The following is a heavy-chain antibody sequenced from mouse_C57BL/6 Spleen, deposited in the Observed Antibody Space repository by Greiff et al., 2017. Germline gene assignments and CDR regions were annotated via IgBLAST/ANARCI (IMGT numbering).Heavy chain of an antibody. D-gene: IGHD3-1*01. Sequence: VKVVESGPELVKPGASVKISCKASGYAFSSSWMNWVKQRPGKGLEWIGRIYPGDGDTNYNGKFKGKATLTADKSSSTAYMQLSSLTSEDSAVYFCARWGSDYAMDYWGQGTSVTVSS. CDR1: GYAFSSSW. CDR2: IYPGDGDT. V-gene: IGHV1-82*01. J-gene: IGHJ4*01. CDR3: ARWGSDYAMDY.